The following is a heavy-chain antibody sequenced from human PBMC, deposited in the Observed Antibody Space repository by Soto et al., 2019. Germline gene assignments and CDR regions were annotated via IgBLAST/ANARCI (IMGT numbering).Heavy chain of an antibody. J-gene: IGHJ5*02. CDR3: ARHRRYYDILTGYYNWGNWFDP. D-gene: IGHD3-9*01. CDR1: GGSISSSSYY. V-gene: IGHV4-39*01. CDR2: IYYSGST. Sequence: QLQLQESGPGLVKPSETLSLTCTVSGGSISSSSYYWGWIRQPPGKGLEWIGSIYYSGSTYYNPSLKSRVTISVDTSKNQFSLKLSSVTAADTAVYYCARHRRYYDILTGYYNWGNWFDPWGQGTLVTVSS.